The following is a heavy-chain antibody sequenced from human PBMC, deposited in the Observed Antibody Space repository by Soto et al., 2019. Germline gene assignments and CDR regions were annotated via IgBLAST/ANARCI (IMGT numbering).Heavy chain of an antibody. CDR3: ASAYCGGDCSNYYYGMDV. Sequence: QVQLVQSGAEEKKPGASVKVSCKASGYTFTSYAMHWVRQAPGQRLEWMGWINAGNGNTKYSQKFQGRVTITRDTTASTAYMELSSPRSEDTAVYYCASAYCGGDCSNYYYGMDVWGQGTTVTVSS. D-gene: IGHD2-21*02. CDR1: GYTFTSYA. CDR2: INAGNGNT. V-gene: IGHV1-3*05. J-gene: IGHJ6*02.